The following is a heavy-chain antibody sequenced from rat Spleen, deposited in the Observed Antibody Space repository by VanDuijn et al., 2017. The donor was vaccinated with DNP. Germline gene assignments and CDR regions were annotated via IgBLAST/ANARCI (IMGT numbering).Heavy chain of an antibody. CDR1: GFTFSDYY. D-gene: IGHD4-3*01. CDR3: ARGSGTYYWYFDF. J-gene: IGHJ1*01. V-gene: IGHV5-22*01. Sequence: EVQLVESGGGLVQPGRSLKLSCAASGFTFSDYYMAWVRQAPTKGLEWVAYIHYDGGTTYYGDSVKGRFTISRDDAKDTLSLQMNSLRSEDTATYYCARGSGTYYWYFDFWGPGTMVTVSS. CDR2: IHYDGGTT.